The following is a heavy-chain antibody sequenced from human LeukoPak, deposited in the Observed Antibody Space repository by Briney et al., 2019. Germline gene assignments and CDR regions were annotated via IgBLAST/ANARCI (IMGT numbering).Heavy chain of an antibody. Sequence: PGGSLRLSCAASGFTFSNAWMSWVRQAPGKGLEWVGRIKSKPDGGTTDYAAPVKGRFTISRDDSKNTLYLQMNSLKTEDTAVYYCTTVMRFGESYYFDYWGQGTLVTVSS. J-gene: IGHJ4*02. CDR1: GFTFSNAW. V-gene: IGHV3-15*01. D-gene: IGHD3-10*01. CDR3: TTVMRFGESYYFDY. CDR2: IKSKPDGGTT.